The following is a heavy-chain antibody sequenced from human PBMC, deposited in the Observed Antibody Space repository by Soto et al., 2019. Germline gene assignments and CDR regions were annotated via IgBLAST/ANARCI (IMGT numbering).Heavy chain of an antibody. CDR3: ARGSTDSYHGSRIFDF. CDR1: GLTFGSRA. CDR2: ITDTGGDA. D-gene: IGHD1-26*01. J-gene: IGHJ4*02. V-gene: IGHV3-23*01. Sequence: GGSLRLSCVASGLTFGSRAMTWVRQAPGEGLQWVSTITDTGGDAKYADSVRGRFVISRDNSKKTLYLQMTSLTAEDSAMYYCARGSTDSYHGSRIFDFWGRGTLVTVS.